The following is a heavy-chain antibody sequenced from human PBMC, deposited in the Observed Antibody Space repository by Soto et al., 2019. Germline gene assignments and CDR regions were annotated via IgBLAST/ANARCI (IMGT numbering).Heavy chain of an antibody. V-gene: IGHV3-23*01. D-gene: IGHD2-15*01. CDR3: AKAPPRFSGGSCYFDS. J-gene: IGHJ4*02. Sequence: EVQLLESGGGLVQPGGSLRLSCAASGFTFSSFAMSWVRQAPGTGLEWVSALTGSGGYTYYADSVKGRFTISRDNSKNTLYLQMNSLRAEDTAVYYCAKAPPRFSGGSCYFDSWGQGALVTVSS. CDR2: LTGSGGYT. CDR1: GFTFSSFA.